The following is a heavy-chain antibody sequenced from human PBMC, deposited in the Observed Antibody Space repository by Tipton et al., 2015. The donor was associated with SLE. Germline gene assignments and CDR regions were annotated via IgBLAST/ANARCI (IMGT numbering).Heavy chain of an antibody. CDR3: ARAVGDTSGYLDY. CDR2: LDYSGST. Sequence: LRLSCTVSGGPISSSPFYWGWIRQPPGKGLEWIGSLDYSGSTYYNPSLKSRISISVDRSKNQFSLKLSSVTAADTAVYYCARAVGDTSGYLDYWGLGTLATVSS. J-gene: IGHJ4*02. CDR1: GGPISSSPFY. D-gene: IGHD3-22*01. V-gene: IGHV4-39*07.